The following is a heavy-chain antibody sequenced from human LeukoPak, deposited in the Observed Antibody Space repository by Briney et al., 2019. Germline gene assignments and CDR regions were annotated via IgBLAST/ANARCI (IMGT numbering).Heavy chain of an antibody. CDR3: ARLNGYSYGNFDY. J-gene: IGHJ4*02. D-gene: IGHD5-18*01. CDR2: INPNSGGT. V-gene: IGHV1-2*02. Sequence: ASVKVSCKASGYTFTGYYMHWVRQAPGQGLEWMGWINPNSGGTNYAQKFQGRVTMTRDTSTSTAYMELRSLRSDDTAVYYCARLNGYSYGNFDYWGQGTLVTVSS. CDR1: GYTFTGYY.